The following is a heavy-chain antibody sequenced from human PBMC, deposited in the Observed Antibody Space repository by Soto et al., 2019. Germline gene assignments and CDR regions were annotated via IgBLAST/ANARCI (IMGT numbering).Heavy chain of an antibody. D-gene: IGHD2-21*02. J-gene: IGHJ4*02. V-gene: IGHV4-39*01. CDR1: GGSINSRSYY. CDR2: IYYSGST. Sequence: PLETLSLTCTVSGGSINSRSYYWGWIRQSPGKGLEWIGSIYYSGSTYYNPSLKSRVAMSVDTSKNQFSLKLRSVSAVDTAVYYCASQRTSVVTQAYFDDWGQGSLVTVSS. CDR3: ASQRTSVVTQAYFDD.